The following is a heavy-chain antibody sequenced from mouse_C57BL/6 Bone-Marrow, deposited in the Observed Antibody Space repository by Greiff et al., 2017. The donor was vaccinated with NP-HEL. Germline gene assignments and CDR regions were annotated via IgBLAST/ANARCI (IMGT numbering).Heavy chain of an antibody. V-gene: IGHV1-5*01. D-gene: IGHD2-1*01. CDR3: TYGNYYYAMDY. CDR1: GYTFTSYW. Sequence: VQLQQSGTVLARPGASVKMSCKTSGYTFTSYWMHWVKPRPGQGLEWLGAIYPGNSDTSYNQKFKGKAKLTAVTSASTAYMELSSLTNEDSAVYYCTYGNYYYAMDYWGQGTSVTVSS. CDR2: IYPGNSDT. J-gene: IGHJ4*01.